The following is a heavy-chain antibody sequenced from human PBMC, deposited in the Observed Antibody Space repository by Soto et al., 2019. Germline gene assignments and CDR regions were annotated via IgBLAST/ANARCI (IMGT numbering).Heavy chain of an antibody. D-gene: IGHD6-13*01. Sequence: SETLSLTCTVSGGSISSYYWSWIRQPPGKGLEWIGYIYYSGSTNYNPSLKSRVTISVDTSKNQFSLKLSSVTAADTAVYYCASVFRSSSWPKYFQHWGQGTLVTVSS. V-gene: IGHV4-59*01. CDR2: IYYSGST. J-gene: IGHJ1*01. CDR1: GGSISSYY. CDR3: ASVFRSSSWPKYFQH.